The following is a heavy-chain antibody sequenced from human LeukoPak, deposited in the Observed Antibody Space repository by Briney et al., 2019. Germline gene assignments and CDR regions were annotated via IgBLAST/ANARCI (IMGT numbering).Heavy chain of an antibody. CDR3: ARTCISTTCPFDF. CDR2: IDIDGRGT. D-gene: IGHD2-2*01. Sequence: GGSLRLSCAASGFSFGGFWMHWVRQAPGKGLLWVSHIDIDGRGTTYVDSVKGRFTISRDNAKNTLYLQMNSLRAEDTAVYYCARTCISTTCPFDFWGRGTLVTVSS. J-gene: IGHJ2*01. V-gene: IGHV3-74*01. CDR1: GFSFGGFW.